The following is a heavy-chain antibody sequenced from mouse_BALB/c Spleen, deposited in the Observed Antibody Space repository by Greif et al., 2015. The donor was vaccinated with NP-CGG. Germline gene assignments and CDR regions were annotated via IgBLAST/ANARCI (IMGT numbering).Heavy chain of an antibody. CDR3: ARAWFAY. CDR2: ISSGGGST. Sequence: EVQRVESGGGLVKPGGSLKLSCAASGFAFSSYDMSWVRQTPEKRLEWVAYISSGGGSTYYPDTVKGRFTISRDNAKXTLYLQMSSLKSEDTAMYYCARAWFAYWGQGTLVTVSA. CDR1: GFAFSSYD. V-gene: IGHV5-12-1*01. J-gene: IGHJ3*01.